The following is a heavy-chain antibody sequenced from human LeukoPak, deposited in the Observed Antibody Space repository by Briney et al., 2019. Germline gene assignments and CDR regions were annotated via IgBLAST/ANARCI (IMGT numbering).Heavy chain of an antibody. CDR1: GYTFTSYY. CDR3: ARGLGGHYCSSTSCHPESAFDI. D-gene: IGHD2-2*01. CDR2: INPSGGST. Sequence: GASVKVSCKASGYTFTSYYMHWVRQAPGQGLEWLGIINPSGGSTSYAQKFQGRVTMTRDTSTSTVYMELSSLRSEDTAVYYCARGLGGHYCSSTSCHPESAFDIWGQGTMVTVSS. J-gene: IGHJ3*02. V-gene: IGHV1-46*01.